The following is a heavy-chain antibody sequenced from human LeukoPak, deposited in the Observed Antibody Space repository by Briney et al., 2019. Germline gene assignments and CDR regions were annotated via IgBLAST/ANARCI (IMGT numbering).Heavy chain of an antibody. Sequence: PSETLSLTCAVYGGSFSCYYWSWIRQPPGKGLEWIGEINHSGSTNYSPSLKSRVTISVDTSKNQFSLKLSSVTAADTAVYYCARRLRQQLVQYIWFDPWGQGTLVTVSS. CDR3: ARRLRQQLVQYIWFDP. CDR1: GGSFSCYY. J-gene: IGHJ5*02. V-gene: IGHV4-34*01. CDR2: INHSGST. D-gene: IGHD6-13*01.